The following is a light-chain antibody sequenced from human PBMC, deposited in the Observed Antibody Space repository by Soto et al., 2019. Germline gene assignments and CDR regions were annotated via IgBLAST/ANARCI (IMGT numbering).Light chain of an antibody. CDR2: GAS. V-gene: IGKV3-20*01. CDR1: QSVSSNY. J-gene: IGKJ2*01. Sequence: EIVLTQSPGTLSLSPGERATLSCRASQSVSSNYLAWYQQKPGQAPRLLIYGASTRATGIPDRFSGSGSGTDFTLTISRLEPEDFAVYYCRQYGSSPMYTFGQGTKLEIK. CDR3: RQYGSSPMYT.